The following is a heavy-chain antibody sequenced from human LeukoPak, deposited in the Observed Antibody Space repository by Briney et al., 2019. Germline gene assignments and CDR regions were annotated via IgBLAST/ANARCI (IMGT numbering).Heavy chain of an antibody. Sequence: SETLSLTCTVSGGSISNYYWSWIRHPAGKGLEWIGRIYTSGSTNYNPSLKSRVTMSVDTSKNHFSLKLDSVTAADTAVYYCARDVRRSSSSSNSYYYYMDVWGKGTTVTVSS. D-gene: IGHD6-6*01. CDR2: IYTSGST. CDR1: GGSISNYY. CDR3: ARDVRRSSSSSNSYYYYMDV. J-gene: IGHJ6*03. V-gene: IGHV4-4*07.